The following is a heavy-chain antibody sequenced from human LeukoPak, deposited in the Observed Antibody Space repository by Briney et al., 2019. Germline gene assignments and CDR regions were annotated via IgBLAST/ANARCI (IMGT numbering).Heavy chain of an antibody. D-gene: IGHD3-3*01. CDR1: GFTFSNYA. J-gene: IGHJ4*02. CDR3: ARDQPSYYDFWSGYFQGNDY. V-gene: IGHV3-7*01. Sequence: GGSLRLSCAASGFTFSNYAMTWVRQAPGKGLEWVANIKQDGSEKYYVDSVKGRFTISRDNAKNSLYLQMNSLRAEDTAVYYCARDQPSYYDFWSGYFQGNDYWGQGTLVTVSS. CDR2: IKQDGSEK.